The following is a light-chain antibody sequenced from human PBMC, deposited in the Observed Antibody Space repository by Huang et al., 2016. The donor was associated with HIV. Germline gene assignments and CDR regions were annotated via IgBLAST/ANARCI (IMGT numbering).Light chain of an antibody. CDR1: QSLLHSNGYNY. J-gene: IGKJ1*01. CDR2: LAS. Sequence: DIVMTQSPLSLPVTPGEPASISCRSSQSLLHSNGYNYLDWYLKKPGQSPQLLIYLASNRASGVPDRFNGSGSGTDFTLKIGRVAAEDVGVYYCMQALQTPTFGQGTKVDIK. CDR3: MQALQTPT. V-gene: IGKV2-28*01.